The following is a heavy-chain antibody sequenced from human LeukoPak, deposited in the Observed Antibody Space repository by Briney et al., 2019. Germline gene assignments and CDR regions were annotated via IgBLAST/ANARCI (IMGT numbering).Heavy chain of an antibody. CDR3: ARGGTVRNGMDV. Sequence: SETLSLTCTVSGGSISSYYWSWIRQPAGNGLEWIGYIYYSGSTNYNPSLKSRVTISVDTSRNQFSLKLSSVTAADTAVYYCARGGTVRNGMDVWGQGTTVTVSS. J-gene: IGHJ6*02. D-gene: IGHD1-26*01. CDR1: GGSISSYY. CDR2: IYYSGST. V-gene: IGHV4-59*01.